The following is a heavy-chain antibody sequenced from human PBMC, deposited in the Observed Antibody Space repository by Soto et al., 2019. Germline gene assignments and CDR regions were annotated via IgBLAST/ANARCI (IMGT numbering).Heavy chain of an antibody. J-gene: IGHJ5*02. CDR2: MFYSGST. V-gene: IGHV4-39*01. CDR1: GSSINSSGYY. CDR3: GRHPIATLNRIDP. D-gene: IGHD6-13*01. Sequence: PGGSLSLTCTVSGSSINSSGYYWGWIRQPPGKGLEWIGSMFYSGSTYYNPSLKSRVTISVDTSKNQFSLKLSSVTAADTAVYYCGRHPIATLNRIDPWGQGTVVSVSS.